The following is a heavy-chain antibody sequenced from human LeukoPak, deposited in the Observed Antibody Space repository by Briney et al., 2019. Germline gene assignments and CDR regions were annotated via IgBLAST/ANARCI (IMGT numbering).Heavy chain of an antibody. CDR2: VSAYSGTT. CDR3: ARGGSNWNYQYYFDH. Sequence: ASVKVSCKASGYTLTHSGINWVRQAPGQGLEWMGWVSAYSGTTNYAQKFQGRVIMTTDTSTTTAYMELRGLRSDDTAVYYCARGGSNWNYQYYFDHWGQGTLVTVSS. J-gene: IGHJ4*02. V-gene: IGHV1-18*01. D-gene: IGHD1-7*01. CDR1: GYTLTHSG.